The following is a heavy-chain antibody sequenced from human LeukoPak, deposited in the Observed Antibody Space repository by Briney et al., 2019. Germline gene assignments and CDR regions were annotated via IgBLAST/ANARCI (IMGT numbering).Heavy chain of an antibody. CDR2: ISAYNGNT. Sequence: ASVKVSCKASGGTFSSYGISWVRQAPGQGLEWMGWISAYNGNTNYAQKLQGRVTMTSDTSTSTAYMELRSLRSDDTAVYYCARVYYDFWSGYSPLYFDYWGQGTLVTVSS. D-gene: IGHD3-3*01. CDR3: ARVYYDFWSGYSPLYFDY. J-gene: IGHJ4*02. V-gene: IGHV1-18*01. CDR1: GGTFSSYG.